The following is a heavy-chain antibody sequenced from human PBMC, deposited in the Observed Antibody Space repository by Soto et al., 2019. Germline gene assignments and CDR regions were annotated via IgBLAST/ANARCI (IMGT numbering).Heavy chain of an antibody. CDR3: ARESSLVRGATQKYGMDV. D-gene: IGHD3-10*01. CDR2: IWYDGSNK. V-gene: IGHV3-33*01. CDR1: GFTFSSYG. Sequence: QVQLVESGGGVVQPGRSLRLSCAASGFTFSSYGMHWVRQAPGKGLEWVAVIWYDGSNKYYADSVKGRFTISRDNSKNTLYLQMNSLRAEDTAVYYCARESSLVRGATQKYGMDVWGQGTTVTVSS. J-gene: IGHJ6*02.